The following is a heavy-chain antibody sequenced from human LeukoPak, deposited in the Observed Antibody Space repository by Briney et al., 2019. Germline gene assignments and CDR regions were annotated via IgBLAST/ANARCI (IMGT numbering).Heavy chain of an antibody. Sequence: PSETLSLTCTVSGGSISSHYCSWIRQPPGKGLEGIGYIYHSGSTKYNPSLQSRITISVDTSKNQFSLKLSSVTAADTAVYYCARLYDSSTYTNWLDPWGQGTLVTVSS. CDR3: ARLYDSSTYTNWLDP. J-gene: IGHJ5*02. V-gene: IGHV4-59*11. CDR1: GGSISSHY. CDR2: IYHSGST. D-gene: IGHD3-22*01.